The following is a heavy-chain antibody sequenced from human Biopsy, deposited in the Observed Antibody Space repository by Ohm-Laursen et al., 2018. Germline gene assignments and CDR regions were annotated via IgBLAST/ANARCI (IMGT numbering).Heavy chain of an antibody. Sequence: ESLRISCKGSGYSFTNYWIGWVRQMPGKGLEWMGLIYPGDSDTRYSPSFQGQVTISVDKSISTAYVQWNSLKAPDTAMYYCAKHGGLGDFWSGYPLAAFDIWGQGTMVTVSS. CDR3: AKHGGLGDFWSGYPLAAFDI. J-gene: IGHJ3*02. D-gene: IGHD3-3*01. V-gene: IGHV5-51*01. CDR2: IYPGDSDT. CDR1: GYSFTNYW.